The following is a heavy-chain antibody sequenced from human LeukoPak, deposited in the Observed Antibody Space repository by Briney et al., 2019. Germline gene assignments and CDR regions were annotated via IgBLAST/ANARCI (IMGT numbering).Heavy chain of an antibody. CDR2: IYTSGST. CDR3: AMRVVYCSGGRCYNYFDY. Sequence: PSQTLSLTCTVSGGSISSGSYEWRWIRQPAGKGPEWIGRIYTSGSTNYNPSLKSRVTISVDTSKNQFSLKLSSVTAADTAVYYCAMRVVYCSGGRCYNYFDYWGQGTLVTVSS. J-gene: IGHJ4*02. D-gene: IGHD2-15*01. V-gene: IGHV4-61*02. CDR1: GGSISSGSYE.